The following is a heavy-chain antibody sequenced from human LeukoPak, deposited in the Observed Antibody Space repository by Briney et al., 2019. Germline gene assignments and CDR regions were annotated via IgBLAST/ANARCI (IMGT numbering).Heavy chain of an antibody. D-gene: IGHD3-10*01. CDR1: GFTFSKYA. J-gene: IGHJ6*04. CDR3: AKRGTYYYGSGSFYGYYYYGMDV. Sequence: GGSLRLSCAASGFTFSKYAMSWVRQAPGKGPEWVSAISDSGGSTYYADSVKGRFTISRDNSRTTLYLQMNSLRAEDTAVYYCAKRGTYYYGSGSFYGYYYYGMDVWGKGTTVTVSS. V-gene: IGHV3-23*01. CDR2: ISDSGGST.